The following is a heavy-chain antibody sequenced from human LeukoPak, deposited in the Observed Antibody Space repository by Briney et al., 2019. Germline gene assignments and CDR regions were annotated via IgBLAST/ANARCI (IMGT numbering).Heavy chain of an antibody. D-gene: IGHD2-2*01. J-gene: IGHJ6*02. CDR3: ALVVPAAIPYYYYGMDV. V-gene: IGHV1-2*02. CDR2: INPNSGGT. Sequence: ASVKVSCKASGYTFTGYYMHWVRQAPGQGLEWMGWINPNSGGTNYAQKFQGRVTMTRDTSISTAYMELSRLRPDDTAVYYCALVVPAAIPYYYYGMDVWGQGTTVTVSS. CDR1: GYTFTGYY.